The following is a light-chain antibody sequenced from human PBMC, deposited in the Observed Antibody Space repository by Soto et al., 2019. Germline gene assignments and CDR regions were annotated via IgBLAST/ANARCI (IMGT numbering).Light chain of an antibody. CDR2: DAS. CDR3: QHYSDSPT. J-gene: IGKJ1*01. V-gene: IGKV3-15*01. CDR1: EGVGLK. Sequence: EIVITQSPATLSVSPGERVTLSCRASEGVGLKLAWYQLKPGPPPRLLFYDASTRATGLPARFSGSGAGTEFTLSISSLQSEDFATYYCQHYSDSPTFSQGTKVDIK.